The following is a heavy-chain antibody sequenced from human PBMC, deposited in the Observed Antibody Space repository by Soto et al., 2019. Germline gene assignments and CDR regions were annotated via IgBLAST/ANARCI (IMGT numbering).Heavy chain of an antibody. CDR2: INAGNGNT. Sequence: ASVKVSCKASGYTFTSYAMHWVRQAPGQRLEWMGWINAGNGNTEYSQKFQGRVTITRDTSASTAYMELSSLRSEDTAVYYCARVPPEGVSSSWPILDYWGQGTLVTVSS. V-gene: IGHV1-3*01. CDR1: GYTFTSYA. CDR3: ARVPPEGVSSSWPILDY. D-gene: IGHD6-13*01. J-gene: IGHJ4*02.